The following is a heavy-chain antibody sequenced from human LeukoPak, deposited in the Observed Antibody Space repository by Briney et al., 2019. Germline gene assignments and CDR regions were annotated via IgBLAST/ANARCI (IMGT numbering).Heavy chain of an antibody. J-gene: IGHJ6*03. D-gene: IGHD3-3*01. CDR3: ARNPVIMGDYYYYMDV. CDR2: INPNNGGT. V-gene: IGHV1-2*02. Sequence: GASVKVSCKASGYTFTGHYMHWVRQAPGQGLECMGWINPNNGGTNYAQKFQGRVTMTRDTSTSTAYMELSSQRSEDTAVYYCARNPVIMGDYYYYMDVWGKGTTVTVSS. CDR1: GYTFTGHY.